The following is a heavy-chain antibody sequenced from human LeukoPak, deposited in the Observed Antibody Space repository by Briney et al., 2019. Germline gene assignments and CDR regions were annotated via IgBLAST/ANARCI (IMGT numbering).Heavy chain of an antibody. CDR1: GGTFSSYA. J-gene: IGHJ5*02. CDR3: ARDGLTGTTGDWFDP. Sequence: GASVKVSCKASGGTFSSYAISWVRQAPGQGLEWMGWISAYNGNTNYAQKLQGRVSMTTDTSTSTAYMELRSLRSDDTAVYYCARDGLTGTTGDWFDPWGQGTLVTVSS. CDR2: ISAYNGNT. D-gene: IGHD1-7*01. V-gene: IGHV1-18*01.